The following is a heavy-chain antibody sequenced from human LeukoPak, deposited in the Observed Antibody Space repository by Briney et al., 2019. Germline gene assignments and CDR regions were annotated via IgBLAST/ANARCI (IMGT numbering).Heavy chain of an antibody. CDR1: GFTFSSYG. Sequence: PGRSLRLSCAASGFTFSSYGMHWVRQAPGKGLEWVAVIWYDGSNKYYADSVKGRFTISRDNSKNTLYLQMNSLRAEDTAVYYCAREPVPAAMWVDAFDIWGQGTMVTVSS. CDR3: AREPVPAAMWVDAFDI. V-gene: IGHV3-33*01. D-gene: IGHD2-2*01. J-gene: IGHJ3*02. CDR2: IWYDGSNK.